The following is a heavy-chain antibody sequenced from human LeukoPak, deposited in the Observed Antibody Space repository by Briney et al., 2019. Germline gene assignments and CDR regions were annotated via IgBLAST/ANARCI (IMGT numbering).Heavy chain of an antibody. CDR1: GFTFSNAW. CDR2: INHSGST. Sequence: GSLRLSCAASGFTFSNAWMSWIRQPPGKGLEWVGEINHSGSTNYNPSLKSRVTISVDTSKNQFPLKLSSVTAADTAVYYCARDLWLYYDSSGTPGDYWGQGTLVTVSS. D-gene: IGHD3-22*01. J-gene: IGHJ4*02. CDR3: ARDLWLYYDSSGTPGDY. V-gene: IGHV4-34*01.